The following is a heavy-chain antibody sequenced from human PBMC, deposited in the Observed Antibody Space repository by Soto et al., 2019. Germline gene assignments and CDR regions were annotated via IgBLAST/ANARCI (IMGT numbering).Heavy chain of an antibody. D-gene: IGHD1-7*01. J-gene: IGHJ6*03. CDR2: IYYSGST. V-gene: IGHV4-59*01. CDR1: GGSISSYY. Sequence: SETLSLTCTVSGGSISSYYWSWIRQPPGKGLEWIGYIYYSGSTNYNPSLKSRVTISVDTSKNQFSLKLSSVTAADTAVYYCARGLELRGYYYYYYMDVWGKGTTVTVSS. CDR3: ARGLELRGYYYYYYMDV.